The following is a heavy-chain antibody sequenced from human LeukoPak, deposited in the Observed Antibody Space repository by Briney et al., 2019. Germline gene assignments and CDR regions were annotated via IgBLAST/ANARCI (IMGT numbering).Heavy chain of an antibody. D-gene: IGHD6-13*01. CDR1: GYTFTGYH. CDR2: INPNTGET. V-gene: IGHV1-2*06. CDR3: ARDQGSLTRSWYTGY. Sequence: ASVKVSCKASGYTFTGYHIHWVRHAPGQGLEWMGRINPNTGETNFAQKFQGRVTMTRDTSITTAFMELSSLRPDDTAVYFCARDQGSLTRSWYTGYWGQGTQVTVSS. J-gene: IGHJ4*02.